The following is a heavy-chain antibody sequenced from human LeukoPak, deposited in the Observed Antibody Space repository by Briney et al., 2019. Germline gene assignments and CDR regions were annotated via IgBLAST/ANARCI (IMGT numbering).Heavy chain of an antibody. D-gene: IGHD3-22*01. Sequence: ASVKVSCKASGYTFTSYYMHWVRQAPGQGLEWMGIINPSGGGTSYAQKFQGRVTMTRDTSTSTVYMELSSLRSEDTAVYYCARERKRITMIVVVINGHQDPPNWFDPWGQGTLVTVSS. CDR1: GYTFTSYY. CDR3: ARERKRITMIVVVINGHQDPPNWFDP. V-gene: IGHV1-46*01. J-gene: IGHJ5*02. CDR2: INPSGGGT.